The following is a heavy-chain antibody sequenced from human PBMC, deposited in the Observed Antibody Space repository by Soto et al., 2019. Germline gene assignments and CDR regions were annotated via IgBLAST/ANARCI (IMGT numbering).Heavy chain of an antibody. Sequence: SETLSLSSIVSGGSLTSRGDYCGWIRQAPGKGLEWIGIISYSGVTHYQPSLNSRVTISFDTSINQFSLKLSSVTAADTAVYYCARAYCGENSCSSVLWGQGTLVTVSS. V-gene: IGHV4-39*01. CDR2: ISYSGVT. CDR3: ARAYCGENSCSSVL. CDR1: GGSLTSRGDY. J-gene: IGHJ4*02. D-gene: IGHD2-21*01.